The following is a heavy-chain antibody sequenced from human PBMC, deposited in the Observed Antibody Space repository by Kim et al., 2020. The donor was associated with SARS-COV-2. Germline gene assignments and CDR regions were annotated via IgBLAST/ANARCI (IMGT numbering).Heavy chain of an antibody. J-gene: IGHJ4*02. Sequence: GGSLRLSCAASGFTFGDYAMHWVRQAPGKGLEWVSGISWNSGSIGYADSVKGRFTISSDNAKNSLYLQMNSLRAEDTALYYCAKGGGAAYFDYWGQGTLVTVSS. CDR1: GFTFGDYA. V-gene: IGHV3-9*01. CDR3: AKGGGAAYFDY. CDR2: ISWNSGSI. D-gene: IGHD1-26*01.